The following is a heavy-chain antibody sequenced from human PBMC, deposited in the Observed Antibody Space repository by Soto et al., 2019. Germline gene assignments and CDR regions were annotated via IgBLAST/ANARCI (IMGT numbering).Heavy chain of an antibody. CDR1: GFTFSSYS. CDR3: ARDGEVHYDFWSGYPDPPSGMDV. Sequence: GGSLRLSCAASGFTFSSYSMNWVRQAPGKGLEWVSSISSSSSYIYYADSVKGRFTISRDNAKNSLYLQMNSLRAEDTAVYYCARDGEVHYDFWSGYPDPPSGMDVWGQGTTVTVSS. J-gene: IGHJ6*02. D-gene: IGHD3-3*01. V-gene: IGHV3-21*01. CDR2: ISSSSSYI.